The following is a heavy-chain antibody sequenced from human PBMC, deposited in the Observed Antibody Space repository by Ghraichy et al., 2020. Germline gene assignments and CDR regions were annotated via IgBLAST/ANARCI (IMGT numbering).Heavy chain of an antibody. CDR1: GYTFTSYY. J-gene: IGHJ4*02. Sequence: ASVKVSCKASGYTFTSYYMHWVRQAPGQGLEWMGIINPCGGSTSYAQKFQGRVTMTRDTSTSTVYMELSSLRSEDTAVYYCARDGGDGYNLEVMEYYFDYWGQGTLVTVSS. V-gene: IGHV1-46*01. D-gene: IGHD5-24*01. CDR2: INPCGGST. CDR3: ARDGGDGYNLEVMEYYFDY.